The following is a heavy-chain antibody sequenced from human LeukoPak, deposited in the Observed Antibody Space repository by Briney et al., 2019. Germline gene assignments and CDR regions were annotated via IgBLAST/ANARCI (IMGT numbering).Heavy chain of an antibody. CDR1: GGSFSGYY. J-gene: IGHJ4*02. D-gene: IGHD3-9*01. Sequence: PSETLSLTCAVYGGSFSGYYWSWTRQPPGKGLEWIGEINHSGSTNYNPSLKSRVTISVDASKNQFSLKLSSVTAADTAVYYCARGLRYYNILTGYYTYYFDYWGQGTLVTVSS. CDR3: ARGLRYYNILTGYYTYYFDY. CDR2: INHSGST. V-gene: IGHV4-34*01.